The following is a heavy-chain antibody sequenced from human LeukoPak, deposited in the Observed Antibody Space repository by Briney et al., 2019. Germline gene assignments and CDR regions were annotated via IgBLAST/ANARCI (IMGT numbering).Heavy chain of an antibody. CDR2: IKQDGSEK. D-gene: IGHD3-3*01. CDR3: AREGFWSGYSHAYVVAY. V-gene: IGHV3-7*01. Sequence: GGSLRLSCAASGFTFSSYWMSWVRQAPGKGLEWVANIKQDGSEKYYVDSVKGRFTISRDNAKNSLYLQMNSLRAEDTAVYYCAREGFWSGYSHAYVVAYWGQGTPVTVSS. J-gene: IGHJ4*02. CDR1: GFTFSSYW.